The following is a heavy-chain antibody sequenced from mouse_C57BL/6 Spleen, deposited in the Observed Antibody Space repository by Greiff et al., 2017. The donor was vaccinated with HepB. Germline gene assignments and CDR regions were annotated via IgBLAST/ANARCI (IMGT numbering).Heavy chain of an antibody. CDR2: ISDGGSYT. CDR1: GFTFSSYA. V-gene: IGHV5-4*03. D-gene: IGHD2-4*01. CDR3: ARGIYYDYDGLPWFAY. Sequence: EVKLVESGGGLVKPGGSLKLSCAASGFTFSSYAMSWVRQTPEKRLEWVATISDGGSYTYYPDNVKGRFTISRDNAKNNLYLQMSHLKAEDTAMYYCARGIYYDYDGLPWFAYWGQGTLVTVSA. J-gene: IGHJ3*01.